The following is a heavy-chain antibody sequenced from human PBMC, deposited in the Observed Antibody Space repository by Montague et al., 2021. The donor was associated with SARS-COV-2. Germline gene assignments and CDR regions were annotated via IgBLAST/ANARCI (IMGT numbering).Heavy chain of an antibody. CDR2: TYYRSKWYV. CDR3: ARSKLLRSGYSSGWYGPGWFDP. Sequence: CAISGDSVSSNSGAWNWIRLSPSRGLEWLGGTYYRSKWYVDYAGSVRSRITINPDTSKNQFSLQMSSVTPDDTAVYYCARSKLLRSGYSSGWYGPGWFDPWGQGTPVTVSS. V-gene: IGHV6-1*01. CDR1: GDSVSSNSGA. J-gene: IGHJ5*02. D-gene: IGHD6-19*01.